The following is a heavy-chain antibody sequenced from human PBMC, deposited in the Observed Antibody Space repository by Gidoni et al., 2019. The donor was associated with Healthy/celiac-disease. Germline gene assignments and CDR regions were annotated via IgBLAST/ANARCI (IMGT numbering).Heavy chain of an antibody. CDR1: GFTFSSYA. V-gene: IGHV3-23*01. Sequence: EVQLLESGGGLVQPGGSLRLSCAASGFTFSSYAMSWVRQAPGKGLEWVSAISGSGGSTYYADSVKGRFTISRDNSKNTLYLQMNSLRAEDTAVYYCATGGDIVVVVAVFDYWGQGTLVTVSS. J-gene: IGHJ4*02. D-gene: IGHD2-15*01. CDR2: ISGSGGST. CDR3: ATGGDIVVVVAVFDY.